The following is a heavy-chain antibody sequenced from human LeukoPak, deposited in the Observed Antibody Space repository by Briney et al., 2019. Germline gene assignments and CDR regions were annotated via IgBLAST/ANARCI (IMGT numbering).Heavy chain of an antibody. Sequence: SETLSLTCTVSGGSISSYYWSWIRQPAGKGLEWIGRIYTSGSTNYNPSLKSRVTMSVDTSKNQFSLKLSSVTAADTAVYYCARELITMVRGVAYPAFDIWGQGTMVTVSS. CDR3: ARELITMVRGVAYPAFDI. CDR2: IYTSGST. D-gene: IGHD3-10*01. V-gene: IGHV4-4*07. CDR1: GGSISSYY. J-gene: IGHJ3*02.